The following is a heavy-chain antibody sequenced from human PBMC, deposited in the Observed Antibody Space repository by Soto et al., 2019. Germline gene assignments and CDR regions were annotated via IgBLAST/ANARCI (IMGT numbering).Heavy chain of an antibody. CDR3: AKDPHLGYSSSQTPYYYYYGMDV. CDR1: GFTFSSYG. D-gene: IGHD6-13*01. CDR2: ISYDGSNK. Sequence: QVQLVESGGGVVQPGRSLRLSCAASGFTFSSYGMHWVRQAPGKGLEWVAVISYDGSNKYYADSVKGRFTISRDNSKNTLDLQMNSLRAEDTAVYYCAKDPHLGYSSSQTPYYYYYGMDVWGQGATVTVSS. V-gene: IGHV3-30*18. J-gene: IGHJ6*02.